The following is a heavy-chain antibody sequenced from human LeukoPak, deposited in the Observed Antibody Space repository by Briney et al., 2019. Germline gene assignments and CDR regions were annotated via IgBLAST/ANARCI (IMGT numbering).Heavy chain of an antibody. CDR1: GGSIISDY. CDR2: IYTTGST. Sequence: PSETLSLTCSVSGGSIISDYWSWIRQPAGKGLEWIGRIYTTGSTDYNPSLKSRVTMSVDTSKNQFSLKLSSVTAADTAVYYCARGRQWLRDFALGRKKIRYYYYMDVWGKGTTVTISS. CDR3: ARGRQWLRDFALGRKKIRYYYYMDV. V-gene: IGHV4-4*07. D-gene: IGHD3-9*01. J-gene: IGHJ6*03.